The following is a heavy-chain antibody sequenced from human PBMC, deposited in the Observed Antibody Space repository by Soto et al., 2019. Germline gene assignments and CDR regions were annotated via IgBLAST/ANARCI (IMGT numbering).Heavy chain of an antibody. CDR1: VFTFSDHY. V-gene: IGHV3-72*01. Sequence: HPWWSLRLSCSASVFTFSDHYMEWVRQAPGKGLEWVGRTRNKVDSYTTEYAASVRGRFTISRDDSKTSLYLQMNSLKTEDTALYYCATGTVGAMDYWGQGTLVTVSS. CDR3: ATGTVGAMDY. D-gene: IGHD1-26*01. J-gene: IGHJ4*02. CDR2: TRNKVDSYTT.